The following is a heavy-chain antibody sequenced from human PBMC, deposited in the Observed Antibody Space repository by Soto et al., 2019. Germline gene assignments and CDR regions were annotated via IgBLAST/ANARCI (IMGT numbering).Heavy chain of an antibody. V-gene: IGHV4-59*01. CDR1: CGSSSSYW. J-gene: IGHJ4*02. CDR2: IYYSGST. CDR3: ARDHPHSYGVYYFDY. Sequence: IISLPCSVACGSSSSYWWSRIRQPPGKGLEWIGYIYYSGSTNYNPSLKSRVTISVDTSKNQVSLKVNSVTAADTAVYYCARDHPHSYGVYYFDYWGQGTPVTVSS. D-gene: IGHD5-18*01.